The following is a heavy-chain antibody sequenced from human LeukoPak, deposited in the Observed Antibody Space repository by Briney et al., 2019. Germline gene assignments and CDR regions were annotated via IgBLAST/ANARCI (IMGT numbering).Heavy chain of an antibody. V-gene: IGHV1-69*13. CDR3: ARVSGSNDALDI. Sequence: SVKVSCKASGGTFSSYAISWVRQAPGQGLEWMGGIIPIFGTANYAQKFQGRVTITADESTSTAYMELSSLRSEDTAVYYCARVSGSNDALDIWGQGTMVTVSS. D-gene: IGHD1-26*01. CDR1: GGTFSSYA. J-gene: IGHJ3*02. CDR2: IIPIFGTA.